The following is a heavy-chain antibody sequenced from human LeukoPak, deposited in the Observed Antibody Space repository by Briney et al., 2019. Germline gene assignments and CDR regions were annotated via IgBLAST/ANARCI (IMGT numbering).Heavy chain of an antibody. D-gene: IGHD3-3*01. CDR1: GGSISSYY. V-gene: IGHV4-4*09. CDR3: ARGDFWSGNPFDP. CDR2: IHTSGST. Sequence: SETLSLTCTVSGGSISSYYWSWIRQPPGKGLEWIGYIHTSGSTNYNPSLKSRVTISVDTSKNQFSLKLSSVTAADTAVYYCARGDFWSGNPFDPWGQGTLVTVSS. J-gene: IGHJ5*02.